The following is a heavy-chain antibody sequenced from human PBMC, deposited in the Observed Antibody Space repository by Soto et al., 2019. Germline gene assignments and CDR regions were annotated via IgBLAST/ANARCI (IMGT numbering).Heavy chain of an antibody. CDR3: AREYGGDYYYYYMDV. Sequence: EVQLVESGGGLVQPGGSLRLSCAASGFTFSSYWMHWVRQAPGKGLVWVSRINSDGSSTSYADSVKGRFTISRDNAKNTLYLQMNSLRAEDTAVYYCAREYGGDYYYYYMDVWGKGTTVTVSS. CDR2: INSDGSST. D-gene: IGHD3-16*01. V-gene: IGHV3-74*01. J-gene: IGHJ6*03. CDR1: GFTFSSYW.